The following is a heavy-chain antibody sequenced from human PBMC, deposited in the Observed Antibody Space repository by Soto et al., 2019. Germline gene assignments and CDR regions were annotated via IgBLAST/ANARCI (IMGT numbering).Heavy chain of an antibody. Sequence: PSETLSLTCAVSGYSISSGYYWGWIRQPPGKGLEWIGSIYHSGSTYYNPSLKSRVTISVDTSKNQFSLKLSSVTAADTAVYYCARDTYDYGGAGWFDPWGQGTLVTVSS. J-gene: IGHJ5*02. V-gene: IGHV4-38-2*02. CDR2: IYHSGST. D-gene: IGHD4-17*01. CDR3: ARDTYDYGGAGWFDP. CDR1: GYSISSGYY.